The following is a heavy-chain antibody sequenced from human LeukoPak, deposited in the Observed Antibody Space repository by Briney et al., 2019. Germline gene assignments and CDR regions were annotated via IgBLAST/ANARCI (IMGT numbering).Heavy chain of an antibody. CDR3: ARGFRGPNFDY. V-gene: IGHV4-38-2*02. CDR2: IYHSGST. Sequence: SETLSLTCTVSGYSISSGYYWGWIRQPPGKGLEWIGSIYHSGSTSYNPSLKSRVTISGDTSKNQFSLKLSSVTAADTAVYYCARGFRGPNFDYWGQGTLVTVSS. J-gene: IGHJ4*02. D-gene: IGHD3-10*01. CDR1: GYSISSGYY.